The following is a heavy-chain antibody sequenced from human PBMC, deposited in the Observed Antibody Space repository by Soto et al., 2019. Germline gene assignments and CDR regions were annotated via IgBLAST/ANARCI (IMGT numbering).Heavy chain of an antibody. CDR2: INPSGGST. D-gene: IGHD5-18*01. J-gene: IGHJ5*02. V-gene: IGHV1-46*03. CDR1: GYTFTSYY. CDR3: ARAYPNRIQLWGRGWFDP. Sequence: ASVKVSCKASGYTFTSYYMHWVRQAPGQGLEWMGIINPSGGSTRYAQKFQGRVTMTRDTSTSTVYMELSSLRSEDTAVYYCARAYPNRIQLWGRGWFDPWGQGTLVTVSS.